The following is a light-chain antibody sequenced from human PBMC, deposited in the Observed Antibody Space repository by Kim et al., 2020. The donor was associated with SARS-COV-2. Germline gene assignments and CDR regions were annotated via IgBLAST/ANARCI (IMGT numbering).Light chain of an antibody. CDR2: AAS. V-gene: IGKV1-NL1*01. CDR3: QQYYTAPLT. Sequence: VRDRVIITSRASQGIGHSLAWYQQKPGKAPKLLLYAASKLESGVPSRFSGSGSGTGTDYTLTISSLQLEDFATYYCQQYYTAPLTFGQGTKVDIK. CDR1: QGIGHS. J-gene: IGKJ1*01.